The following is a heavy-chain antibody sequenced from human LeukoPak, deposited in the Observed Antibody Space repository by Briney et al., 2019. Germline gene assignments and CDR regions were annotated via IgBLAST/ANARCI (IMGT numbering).Heavy chain of an antibody. J-gene: IGHJ4*02. Sequence: GASVKVSCKASGGTFSSYAISWVRQAPGQGLEWMGGIIPIFGTANYAQKFQGRVTITADESTSTAYMELSSLRSEDTAVYYCARFDPDTANTVGGDYWGQGTLVTVSS. CDR3: ARFDPDTANTVGGDY. D-gene: IGHD6-19*01. V-gene: IGHV1-69*13. CDR1: GGTFSSYA. CDR2: IIPIFGTA.